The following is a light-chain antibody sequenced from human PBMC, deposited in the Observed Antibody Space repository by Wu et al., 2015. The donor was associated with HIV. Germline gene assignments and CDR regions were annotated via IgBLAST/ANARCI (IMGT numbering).Light chain of an antibody. CDR3: QQLNSFPLT. Sequence: IQLTQSPSSLSASIGDRVNITCRASQDIFTYLAWYQQTPGKAPKVLIYDASTLQSGVSPRFSGSGSRAEFTLTISGLQREDFAIYFCQQLNSFPLTFGQGSRLEI. CDR2: DAS. V-gene: IGKV1-9*01. J-gene: IGKJ5*01. CDR1: QDIFTY.